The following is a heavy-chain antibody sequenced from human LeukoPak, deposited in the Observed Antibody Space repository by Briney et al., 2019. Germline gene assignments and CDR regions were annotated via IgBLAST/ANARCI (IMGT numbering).Heavy chain of an antibody. CDR2: IIPILGIA. CDR3: ARGVDCSGGSCYSSNYYGMDV. J-gene: IGHJ6*02. Sequence: GASVKVSCKASGGTFSSYAISWVRQAPGQGLEWMGRIIPILGIANYAQKFQGRVTITADKSTSTAYMELSSLRSEDTAVYYCARGVDCSGGSCYSSNYYGMDVWGQGTTVTVSS. CDR1: GGTFSSYA. D-gene: IGHD2-15*01. V-gene: IGHV1-69*04.